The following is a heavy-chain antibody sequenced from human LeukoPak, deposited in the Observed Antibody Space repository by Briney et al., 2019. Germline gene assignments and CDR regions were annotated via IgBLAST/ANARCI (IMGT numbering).Heavy chain of an antibody. CDR1: GASITSGYW. J-gene: IGHJ4*02. CDR3: ASRTYYYGSGRDY. CDR2: VSHAGST. Sequence: SETLSLTCAVSGASITSGYWWSWVRQPPGKGLDWIAEVSHAGSTNYNPSLKSRVTISLDGSKNQFSLKLSSVTAADTAVYYCASRTYYYGSGRDYWGQGTLVTVSS. D-gene: IGHD3-10*01. V-gene: IGHV4-4*02.